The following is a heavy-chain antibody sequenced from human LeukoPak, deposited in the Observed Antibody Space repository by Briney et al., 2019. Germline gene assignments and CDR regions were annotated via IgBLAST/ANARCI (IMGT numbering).Heavy chain of an antibody. D-gene: IGHD2-2*01. V-gene: IGHV1-69*06. CDR1: GGTFSSYA. CDR2: IIPIFGTA. CDR3: ARAYCSSTSCLADAFDI. Sequence: SVKVSCKASGGTFSSYAISWVRQAPGQGLEWMGGIIPIFGTANYAQKFQGRVTITADKSTSTAYMEPSSLRSEDTAAYYCARAYCSSTSCLADAFDIWGQGTMVTVSS. J-gene: IGHJ3*02.